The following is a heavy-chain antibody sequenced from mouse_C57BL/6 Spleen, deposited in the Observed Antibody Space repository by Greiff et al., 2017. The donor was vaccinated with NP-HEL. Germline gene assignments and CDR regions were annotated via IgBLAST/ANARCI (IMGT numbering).Heavy chain of an antibody. V-gene: IGHV3-6*01. CDR3: ARAALWFAY. CDR1: GYSITSGYY. CDR2: ISYDGSN. D-gene: IGHD3-1*01. Sequence: EVQLQQSGPGLVKPSQSLSLTCSVTGYSITSGYYWNWIRQFPGNKLEWMGYISYDGSNNYNPSLKNRISITRDTSKNQFFLKLNSVTTEDTATYYCARAALWFAYWGQGTLVTVSA. J-gene: IGHJ3*01.